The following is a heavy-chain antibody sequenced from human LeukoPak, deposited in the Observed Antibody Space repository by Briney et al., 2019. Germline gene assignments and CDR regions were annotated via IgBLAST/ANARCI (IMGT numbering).Heavy chain of an antibody. CDR1: GGSISSYY. V-gene: IGHV4-59*01. CDR2: IYYSGST. D-gene: IGHD6-13*01. J-gene: IGHJ3*02. Sequence: SETLSLTCTVSGGSISSYYWSWIRQPPGKGLEWIGYIYYSGSTNYNPSPKSRVTISVDTSKNQFSLKLSSVTAADTAVYYCARGGRIAAAGRDAFDIWGQGTMVTVSS. CDR3: ARGGRIAAAGRDAFDI.